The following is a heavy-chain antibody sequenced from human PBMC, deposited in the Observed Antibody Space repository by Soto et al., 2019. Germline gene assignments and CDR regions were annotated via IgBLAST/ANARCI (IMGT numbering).Heavy chain of an antibody. J-gene: IGHJ5*02. CDR1: GYTFTGYY. CDR2: INPNSGGT. Sequence: ASVKVSCKASGYTFTGYYMHWVRQAPGQGLEWMGWINPNSGGTNYAQKFQGRVTMTRDTSISTAYMELSRLRSDDTAVYYCARAPTSGSNWFDPWGQGTLVTVSS. D-gene: IGHD1-26*01. V-gene: IGHV1-2*02. CDR3: ARAPTSGSNWFDP.